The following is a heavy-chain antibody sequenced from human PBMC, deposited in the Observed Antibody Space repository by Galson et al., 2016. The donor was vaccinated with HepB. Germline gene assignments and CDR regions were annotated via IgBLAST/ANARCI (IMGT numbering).Heavy chain of an antibody. Sequence: QSGAEVTKPGEFLRISCKGSGSNFTNYWITWVRQMPGKGLEWMGRIDPSDSYTNYRPSFQGHVTISVDKSISTAYLQWSSLKSSDTAIYYCARRRTDYVGGFDPWGQGTLVTVSS. J-gene: IGHJ5*02. CDR3: ARRRTDYVGGFDP. V-gene: IGHV5-10-1*01. D-gene: IGHD4-17*01. CDR2: IDPSDSYT. CDR1: GSNFTNYW.